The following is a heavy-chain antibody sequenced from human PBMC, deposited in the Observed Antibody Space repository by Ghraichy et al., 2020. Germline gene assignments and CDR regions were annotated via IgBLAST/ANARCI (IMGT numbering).Heavy chain of an antibody. CDR3: ARDVTRGSGNYYTYFDY. V-gene: IGHV3-48*02. Sequence: LSLTCAASGFSFSTYSMNWVRQAPGKGLEWVSKITRSSGVYYADSVKGRFTISRDNARNSLYLEMNSLRDEDTAVYYCARDVTRGSGNYYTYFDYWGQGTLVTVSS. J-gene: IGHJ4*02. CDR1: GFSFSTYS. CDR2: ITRSSGV. D-gene: IGHD3-10*01.